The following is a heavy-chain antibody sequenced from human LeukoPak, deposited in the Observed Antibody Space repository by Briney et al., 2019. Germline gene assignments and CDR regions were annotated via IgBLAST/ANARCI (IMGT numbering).Heavy chain of an antibody. J-gene: IGHJ3*02. CDR1: GGSVSSGSYY. V-gene: IGHV4-61*01. Sequence: SETLSLTCTVSGGSVSSGSYYWSWIRQPPGKGLEWIGYIYYSGSTNYNPSLKSRVTISVDTSKNQFSLKLSSVTAADTAVYYCARGIGSATHDAFDIWGQGAMVTVSS. CDR2: IYYSGST. CDR3: ARGIGSATHDAFDI. D-gene: IGHD1-26*01.